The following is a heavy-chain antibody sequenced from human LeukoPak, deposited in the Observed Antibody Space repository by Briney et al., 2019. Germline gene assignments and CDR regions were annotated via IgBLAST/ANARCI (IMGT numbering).Heavy chain of an antibody. D-gene: IGHD2-15*01. J-gene: IGHJ4*02. V-gene: IGHV1-2*06. CDR1: GYTFTDYY. CDR3: ARDSRVADDY. Sequence: ASVKVSCKASGYTFTDYYMHWVRQAPGQGLEWMGRINPNSGDTSFAQKFRGRVTMTRDTSVNIAYMELGRLTSDDTAIYYCARDSRVADDYWGQGTLVTVSS. CDR2: INPNSGDT.